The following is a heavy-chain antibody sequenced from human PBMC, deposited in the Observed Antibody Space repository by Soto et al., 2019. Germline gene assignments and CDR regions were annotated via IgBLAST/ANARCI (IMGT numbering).Heavy chain of an antibody. CDR2: IYSDGRT. V-gene: IGHV3-53*02. D-gene: IGHD2-8*01. J-gene: IGHJ4*02. CDR1: GFTVSSNY. Sequence: EVQLVETGGGSIQPGGSLRLSCAASGFTVSSNYMSWVRQAPGKGLEWVSSIYSDGRTYYADSVKGRFTVSRENSKNTLFLQMNSLRAEDTAVYYCARDRNGFDYWGQGTLVTVSS. CDR3: ARDRNGFDY.